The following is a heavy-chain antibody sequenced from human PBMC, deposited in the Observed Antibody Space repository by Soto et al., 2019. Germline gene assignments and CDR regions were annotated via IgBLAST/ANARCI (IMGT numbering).Heavy chain of an antibody. CDR3: ARGEVTTGVY. D-gene: IGHD4-17*01. J-gene: IGHJ4*02. Sequence: QVQLQQWGAGLLKPSETLSLTCAVYGGSVSGYYWSWIRQPPGKGLEWIGEINHSGNINYSPSLKSRVPMSVDTSKNQLSLKLNSVTAADTAVYYCARGEVTTGVYWGQGTLVTVSS. CDR2: INHSGNI. CDR1: GGSVSGYY. V-gene: IGHV4-34*01.